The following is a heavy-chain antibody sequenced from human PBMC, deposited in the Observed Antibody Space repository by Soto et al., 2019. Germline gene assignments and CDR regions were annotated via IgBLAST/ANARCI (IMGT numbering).Heavy chain of an antibody. CDR2: IYYSGST. V-gene: IGHV4-59*08. CDR3: AGSTYCSGGSCYPGYADY. CDR1: GGSISSYY. D-gene: IGHD2-15*01. J-gene: IGHJ4*02. Sequence: SETLSLTCTVSGGSISSYYWSWIRQPPGKVLEWIGYIYYSGSTNYNPSLKSRVTISVETSKNQFSLKLSSVTAADTAVYYCAGSTYCSGGSCYPGYADYWGQGTLVTVSS.